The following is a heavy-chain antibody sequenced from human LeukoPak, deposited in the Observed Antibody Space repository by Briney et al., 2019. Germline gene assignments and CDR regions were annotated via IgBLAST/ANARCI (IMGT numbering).Heavy chain of an antibody. J-gene: IGHJ4*02. CDR3: AKDDSSSGWYDY. Sequence: GGSLRLSCAASGFTFSSYAMHWVRQAPGKGLEWVAVISYDGSNKYYADSVKGRFTISRDNSKNTLYLQMNSLRAEDTAVYYCAKDDSSSGWYDYWGQGTLVTVSS. D-gene: IGHD6-19*01. CDR1: GFTFSSYA. V-gene: IGHV3-30*04. CDR2: ISYDGSNK.